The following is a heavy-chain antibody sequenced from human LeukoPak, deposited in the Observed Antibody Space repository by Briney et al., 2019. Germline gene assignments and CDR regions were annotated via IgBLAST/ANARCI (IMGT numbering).Heavy chain of an antibody. D-gene: IGHD3-10*01. CDR3: ARETMVRGVMSGH. V-gene: IGHV3-66*01. J-gene: IGHJ4*02. CDR1: GFTVSSNY. Sequence: PGGSLRLSCAASGFTVSSNYMSWVRQAPGKGLEWVSVIYSGGSTYYADSVKGRFTISRDNSKNTLYLQMNSLRAEDTAVYYCARETMVRGVMSGHWGQGTLVTVSS. CDR2: IYSGGST.